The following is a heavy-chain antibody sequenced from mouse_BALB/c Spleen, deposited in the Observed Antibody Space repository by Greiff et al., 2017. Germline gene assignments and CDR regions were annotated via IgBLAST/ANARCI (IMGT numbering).Heavy chain of an antibody. Sequence: VQLHQSGPGLVQPSQSLSITCTVSGFSLTSYGVHWVRQSPGKGLEWLGVIWSGGSTDYNAAFISRLSISKDNSKSQVFFKMNSLQANDTAIYYCARGDYNWYFDVWGAGTTVTVSS. J-gene: IGHJ1*01. D-gene: IGHD2-4*01. CDR1: GFSLTSYG. CDR2: IWSGGST. CDR3: ARGDYNWYFDV. V-gene: IGHV2-2*02.